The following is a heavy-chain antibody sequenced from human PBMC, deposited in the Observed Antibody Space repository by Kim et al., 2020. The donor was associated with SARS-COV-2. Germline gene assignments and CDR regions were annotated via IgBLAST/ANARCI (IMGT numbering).Heavy chain of an antibody. J-gene: IGHJ5*02. Sequence: SETLSLTCTVSGGSISSYYWSWIRQPPGKGLEWIGYIYYSGSTNYNPSLKSRVTISVDTSKNQFSLKLSSVTAADTAVYYCARVLSSGWYFWFDPWGQGTLVTVSS. D-gene: IGHD6-19*01. CDR2: IYYSGST. CDR3: ARVLSSGWYFWFDP. V-gene: IGHV4-59*01. CDR1: GGSISSYY.